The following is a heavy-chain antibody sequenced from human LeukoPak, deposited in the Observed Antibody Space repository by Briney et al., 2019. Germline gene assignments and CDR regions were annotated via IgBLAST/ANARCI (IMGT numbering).Heavy chain of an antibody. CDR3: AKGHFPLRDGYNFSDFDY. V-gene: IGHV3-23*01. J-gene: IGHJ4*02. CDR2: ISDSGVNT. CDR1: EFTFPSYA. Sequence: GGSLRLSCAASEFTFPSYAMSWVRQAPGKGLEWVSGISDSGVNTYYTDSVKGRFTISRDNSKNTLYLQMNSLRPEDAAVYYCAKGHFPLRDGYNFSDFDYWGQGTLVTVSS. D-gene: IGHD5-24*01.